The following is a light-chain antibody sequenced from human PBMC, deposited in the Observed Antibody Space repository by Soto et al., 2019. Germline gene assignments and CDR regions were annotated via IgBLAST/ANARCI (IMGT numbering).Light chain of an antibody. CDR2: RDS. Sequence: SYELTQPLSVSVALGQTARITCGGNNIGSKNVHWYQQKRGQAPVLVIYRDSNRPSGIPERFSGSNSGNTATLTISRAQAGDEADYYCQVWDSSTASEVFGGGTKLTVL. CDR1: NIGSKN. CDR3: QVWDSSTASEV. V-gene: IGLV3-9*01. J-gene: IGLJ3*02.